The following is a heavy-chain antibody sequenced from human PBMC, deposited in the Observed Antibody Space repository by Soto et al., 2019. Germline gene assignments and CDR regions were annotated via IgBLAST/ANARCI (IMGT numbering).Heavy chain of an antibody. J-gene: IGHJ6*02. CDR2: IYYNDDK. CDR3: AHRRYSGSSVLNVDV. D-gene: IGHD1-1*01. V-gene: IGHV2-5*01. Sequence: QITLKESGPTLVKPTQTLTLTCTFSGFSLSTTGVGVGWVRQPPGKALEWLALIYYNDDKRYTPSLKSKLTITKDTSKNQVVLTMTDMDREDTATYYCAHRRYSGSSVLNVDVWGHGTTVTVSS. CDR1: GFSLSTTGVG.